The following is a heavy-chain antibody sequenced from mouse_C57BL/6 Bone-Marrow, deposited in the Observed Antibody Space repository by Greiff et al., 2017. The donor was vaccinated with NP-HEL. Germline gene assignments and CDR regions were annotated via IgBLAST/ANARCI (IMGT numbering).Heavy chain of an antibody. Sequence: DVQLQESGPVLVKPGASVKMSCKASGYTFTDYYMNWVKQSHGKSLEWIGVINPYNGGTSYNQKFKGKATLTVDKSSSTAYMELNSLTSEDSAVYYCARWGTTVRGWYFDVWGTGTTVTVSS. V-gene: IGHV1-19*01. J-gene: IGHJ1*03. D-gene: IGHD1-1*01. CDR3: ARWGTTVRGWYFDV. CDR2: INPYNGGT. CDR1: GYTFTDYY.